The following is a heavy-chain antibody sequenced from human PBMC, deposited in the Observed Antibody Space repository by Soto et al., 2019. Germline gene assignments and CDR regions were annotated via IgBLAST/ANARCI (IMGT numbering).Heavy chain of an antibody. CDR1: GHSISSRSYY. J-gene: IGHJ4*02. CDR2: LYYSGST. CDR3: ARQRTSGVTQAYFDV. Sequence: PSETLSLTCSLTGHSISSRSYYWGCILQPPGKGLEWIGSLYYSGSTYNNPSLSSLVSMSIDTSKDQFSLKLEPVTAAHTALYFCARQRTSGVTQAYFDVWGPGSLVT. V-gene: IGHV4-39*01. D-gene: IGHD2-21*02.